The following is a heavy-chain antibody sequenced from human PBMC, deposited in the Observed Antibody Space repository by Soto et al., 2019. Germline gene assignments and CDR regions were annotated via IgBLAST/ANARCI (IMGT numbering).Heavy chain of an antibody. Sequence: TLSLTCTVSGGSINNHYWSWIRQPPGKGLEWIGYIYYSGSTNYNPSLKSRVTISVDTSKNQFSLRLNSVTAADTAVYYCARDFDPWGQGTLVTVSS. J-gene: IGHJ5*02. V-gene: IGHV4-59*11. CDR3: ARDFDP. CDR2: IYYSGST. CDR1: GGSINNHY.